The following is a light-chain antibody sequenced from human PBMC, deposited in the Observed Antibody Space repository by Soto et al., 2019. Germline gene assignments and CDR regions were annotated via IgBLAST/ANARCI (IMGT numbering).Light chain of an antibody. CDR2: YDS. CDR1: NIGSKS. J-gene: IGLJ2*01. Sequence: SSELTQPPSVSVAPGKTARITCGGNNIGSKSVHWYQQEPGQAPVLVIYYDSDRPSGIPERFSGSNSGNTATLTISRVEAGDEADYYCQVWDSSSDHPGVFGGGTKLTVL. CDR3: QVWDSSSDHPGV. V-gene: IGLV3-21*04.